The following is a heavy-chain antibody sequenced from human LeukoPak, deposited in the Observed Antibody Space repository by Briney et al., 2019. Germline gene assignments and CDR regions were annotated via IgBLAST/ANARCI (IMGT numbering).Heavy chain of an antibody. D-gene: IGHD3-10*01. CDR1: GYTFTSYD. CDR2: MNPNSGNT. Sequence: ASVKVSCKASGYTFTSYDINWVRQATGQGLEWMGWMNPNSGNTGYAQKFQCRVTMTRNTSISTAYMELSSLRSEDTAVYYCARGREIWFGEPQGWFDPWGQGTLVTVSS. V-gene: IGHV1-8*01. CDR3: ARGREIWFGEPQGWFDP. J-gene: IGHJ5*02.